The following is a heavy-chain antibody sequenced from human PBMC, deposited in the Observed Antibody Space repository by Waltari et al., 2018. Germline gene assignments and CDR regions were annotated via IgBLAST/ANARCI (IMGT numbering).Heavy chain of an antibody. CDR3: AVDCSGGSCYSEGFDY. V-gene: IGHV3-33*08. CDR2: IWYDGSNK. J-gene: IGHJ4*02. D-gene: IGHD2-15*01. CDR1: GFTFSSYG. Sequence: QVQLVESGGGVVQPGRSLRPSCAASGFTFSSYGMHWVRQAPGKGLEWVAVIWYDGSNKYYADSVKGRFTISRDNSKNTLYLQMNSLRAEDTAMYYCAVDCSGGSCYSEGFDYWGQGTLVTV.